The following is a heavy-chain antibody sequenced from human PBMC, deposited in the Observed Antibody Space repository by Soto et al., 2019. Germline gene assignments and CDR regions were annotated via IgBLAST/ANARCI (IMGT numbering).Heavy chain of an antibody. D-gene: IGHD3-3*01. CDR2: IIPIFGTA. CDR1: GGTFSSYA. J-gene: IGHJ4*02. Sequence: QVQLVQSGAEVKKPGSSVKVSCKASGGTFSSYAISWVRQAPGQGLEWMGGIIPIFGTANYAQKFQGRVTITADESTSTAYMELSSLRSEDTAVYYCARMSTNLEWLSEGYFDYWGQGTLVTVSS. V-gene: IGHV1-69*01. CDR3: ARMSTNLEWLSEGYFDY.